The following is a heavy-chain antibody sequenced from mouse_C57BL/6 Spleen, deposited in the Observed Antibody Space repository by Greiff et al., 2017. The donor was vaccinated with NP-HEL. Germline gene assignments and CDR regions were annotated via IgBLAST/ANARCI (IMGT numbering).Heavy chain of an antibody. V-gene: IGHV1-85*01. CDR1: GYTFTSYD. CDR3: AGGPYAMDY. J-gene: IGHJ4*01. Sequence: VQRVESGPELVKPGASVKLSCKASGYTFTSYDINWVKQRPGQGLEWIGWIYPRDGSTKYNEKFKGKATLTVDTSSSTAYMELHSLTSEDSAVYFCAGGPYAMDYWGQGTSVTVAS. CDR2: IYPRDGST. D-gene: IGHD3-3*01.